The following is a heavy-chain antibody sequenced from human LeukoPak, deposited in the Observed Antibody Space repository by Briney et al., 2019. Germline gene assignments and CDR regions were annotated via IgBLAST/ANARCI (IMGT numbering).Heavy chain of an antibody. J-gene: IGHJ4*02. D-gene: IGHD1-26*01. CDR3: ARDKAGATF. CDR1: GYTFTSYT. Sequence: ASVKVSCKASGYTFTSYTISWVRQAPGQGLEWMGWISAYNGNTVYAQELQDRVTMTTDTSTSTAYMELRSLRSDDTAVYYCARDKAGATFWGQGTLVTVSS. CDR2: ISAYNGNT. V-gene: IGHV1-18*01.